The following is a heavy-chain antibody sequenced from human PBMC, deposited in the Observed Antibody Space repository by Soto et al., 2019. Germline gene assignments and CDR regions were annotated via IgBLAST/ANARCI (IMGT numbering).Heavy chain of an antibody. CDR3: ARNVYCSCGSCGEYFDY. Sequence: QVQLQESGPGLVKPSQTLSLTCTVSGGSISSGGYYWSWIRQHPGKGLEWIGYIYYSGSTYYNPSLKSRTTISVYTAKNQFSVKLTCVTDAETVVYYCARNVYCSCGSCGEYFDYWCEGTLVTVSS. J-gene: IGHJ4*02. CDR2: IYYSGST. V-gene: IGHV4-31*03. D-gene: IGHD2-15*01. CDR1: GGSISSGGYY.